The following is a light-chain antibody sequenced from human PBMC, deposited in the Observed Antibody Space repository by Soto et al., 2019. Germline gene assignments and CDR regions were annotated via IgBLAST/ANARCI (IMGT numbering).Light chain of an antibody. V-gene: IGKV3-20*01. J-gene: IGKJ4*01. CDR2: GAS. CDR3: QQYGDSPVT. Sequence: EIVLTQSPGTLSLSPGERATLSCRASQSVSSNLLAWYQQKPGQAPRLLIYGASSRATGIPDRFSGSGSGTDFTLTISSLEHEDFAVYYCQQYGDSPVTFGGGTKVDIK. CDR1: QSVSSNL.